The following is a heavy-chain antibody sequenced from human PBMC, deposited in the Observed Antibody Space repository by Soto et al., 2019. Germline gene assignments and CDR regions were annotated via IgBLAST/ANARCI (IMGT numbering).Heavy chain of an antibody. V-gene: IGHV4-39*01. Sequence: QLQLQESGPRLVKPSETLSLTCAVSGASISSNSYHWGWVRQPPGKGLEWIGSLTFGGSTHYNPYLKCRVTISVDTSNHPFSLRLSSVTAAVTAVYYVARHQGQLSWIVFFDYWGQGTLVTVSS. CDR3: ARHQGQLSWIVFFDY. J-gene: IGHJ4*02. D-gene: IGHD1-1*01. CDR2: LTFGGST. CDR1: GASISSNSYH.